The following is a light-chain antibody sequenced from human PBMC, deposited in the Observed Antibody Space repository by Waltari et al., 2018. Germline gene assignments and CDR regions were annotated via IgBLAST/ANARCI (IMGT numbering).Light chain of an antibody. V-gene: IGLV1-40*01. J-gene: IGLJ2*01. CDR2: GKH. CDR3: HAYDNSLTGGL. Sequence: QSVLTPPPSVSGAPGQTVTISCTASSSNIGAGFDVHWYQQVPGPDHKLRIYGKHNRHSGFPYRVSGTRAGTSACLAMTGLQAEDESDYYCHAYDNSLTGGLFGGGTKVTVL. CDR1: SSNIGAGFD.